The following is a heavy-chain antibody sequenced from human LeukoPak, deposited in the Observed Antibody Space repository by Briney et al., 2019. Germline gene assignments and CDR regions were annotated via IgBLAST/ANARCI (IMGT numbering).Heavy chain of an antibody. J-gene: IGHJ4*02. V-gene: IGHV1-69*13. CDR1: GGTFSSYA. CDR3: ARVSAYCGGDCYNY. Sequence: SVKVSCKASGGTFSSYAISWVRQAPGQGVEWMGGIIPIFGTANYAQKFQGRVTITADESTSTAYMELSSLRSEDTAVYYCARVSAYCGGDCYNYWGQGTLVTVPS. CDR2: IIPIFGTA. D-gene: IGHD2-21*01.